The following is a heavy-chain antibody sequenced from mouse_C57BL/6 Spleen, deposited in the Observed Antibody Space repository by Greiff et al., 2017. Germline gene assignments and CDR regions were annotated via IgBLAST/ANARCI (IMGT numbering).Heavy chain of an antibody. Sequence: QVQLKESGPGILQSSQTLSLTCSFSGFSLSTSGMGVSWIRQPSGKGLEWLAHIYWDDDKRYNPSLKSRLTISKDTSRNQVFLKITSVEAADTATYYCDRRRGTTVFHWYFDVWGTGTTVTVSS. CDR3: DRRRGTTVFHWYFDV. J-gene: IGHJ1*03. D-gene: IGHD1-1*01. V-gene: IGHV8-12*01. CDR1: GFSLSTSGMG. CDR2: IYWDDDK.